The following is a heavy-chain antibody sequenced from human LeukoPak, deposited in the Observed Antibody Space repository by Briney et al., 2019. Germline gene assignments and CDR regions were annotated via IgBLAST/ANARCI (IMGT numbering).Heavy chain of an antibody. D-gene: IGHD4-23*01. Sequence: GGSLRLSCAASGFTFSIYAMSWVRQAPGKGLEWVSAISGSGGSTYYADSVKGRFTISRDNSKNTPYLQMNSLRAEDTAVYYCAKVLGGNSAAFDYWGQGTLVTVSS. CDR3: AKVLGGNSAAFDY. CDR1: GFTFSIYA. J-gene: IGHJ4*02. CDR2: ISGSGGST. V-gene: IGHV3-23*01.